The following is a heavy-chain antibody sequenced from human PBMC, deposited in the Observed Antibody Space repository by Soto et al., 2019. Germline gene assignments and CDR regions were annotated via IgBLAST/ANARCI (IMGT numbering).Heavy chain of an antibody. D-gene: IGHD2-21*01. V-gene: IGHV4-4*02. CDR3: ARHIAVSGTRGLGH. J-gene: IGHJ4*02. Sequence: QVQLQESGPGLMKPSGTLSLPCAVSGGSITSKWWSWVRQPPGTGLEWIAEIFHTGSANYNPSLMGRLTISMDKSRNHLSLNLHSVTAADTAVYYCARHIAVSGTRGLGHWCQGTLVTVSS. CDR2: IFHTGSA. CDR1: GGSITSKW.